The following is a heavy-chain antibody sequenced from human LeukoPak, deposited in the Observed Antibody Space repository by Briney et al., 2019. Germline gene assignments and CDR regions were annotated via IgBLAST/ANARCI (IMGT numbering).Heavy chain of an antibody. Sequence: GASVKVSCKASGFTFTSSAMQWVRQARGQRLEWIGWIVVGSGNTNYAQKFQERVTITRDTSISTAYMELSSLRSDDTAVYYCARVDCSSTSCYVYGAFDIWGQGTMVTVSS. J-gene: IGHJ3*02. V-gene: IGHV1-58*02. CDR2: IVVGSGNT. D-gene: IGHD2-2*01. CDR1: GFTFTSSA. CDR3: ARVDCSSTSCYVYGAFDI.